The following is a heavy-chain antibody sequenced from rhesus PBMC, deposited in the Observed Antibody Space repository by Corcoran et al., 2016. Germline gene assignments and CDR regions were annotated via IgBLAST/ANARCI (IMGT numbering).Heavy chain of an antibody. CDR1: GGSISRSYYY. Sequence: TCAVSGGSISRSYYYWSWIRQAPGKGLEWIGYISYSGSTSYNPSLKSRVTISRDTSKNQFSLRQTSVTAADTAVYYCARQGYTAHLGGLDSWGQGVVVTVSS. V-gene: IGHV4-122*02. J-gene: IGHJ6*01. CDR3: ARQGYTAHLGGLDS. CDR2: ISYSGST. D-gene: IGHD2-15*01.